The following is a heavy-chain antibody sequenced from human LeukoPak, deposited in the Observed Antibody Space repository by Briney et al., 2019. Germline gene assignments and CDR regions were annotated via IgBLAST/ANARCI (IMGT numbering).Heavy chain of an antibody. CDR2: LSGSATST. J-gene: IGHJ4*02. V-gene: IGHV3-23*01. D-gene: IGHD7-27*01. Sequence: GGSLRLSCVASGFTFSSSAMNWVRQAPGKGLEWVSSLSGSATSTYYADSVKGRFTISRDNAKNTLYLQMNSLRAEDTAVYYCAQLTGDFWGQGTLVTVSS. CDR1: GFTFSSSA. CDR3: AQLTGDF.